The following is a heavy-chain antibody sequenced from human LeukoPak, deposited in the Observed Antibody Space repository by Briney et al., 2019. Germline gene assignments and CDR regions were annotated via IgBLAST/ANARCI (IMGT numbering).Heavy chain of an antibody. CDR3: ARDSAGNDY. V-gene: IGHV3-7*01. CDR2: IKQDGSEK. D-gene: IGHD6-13*01. Sequence: GGSLRLSCEASGFTFSAYWMSWVRQAPGKGLEWVANIKQDGSEKYYVDSVKGRFTISRDNAKNSLYLQMNSLRAEDTAMYYCARDSAGNDYWGQGTLVTVSS. CDR1: GFTFSAYW. J-gene: IGHJ4*02.